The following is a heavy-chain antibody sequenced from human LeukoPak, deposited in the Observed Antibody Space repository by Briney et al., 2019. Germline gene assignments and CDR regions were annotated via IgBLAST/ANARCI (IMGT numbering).Heavy chain of an antibody. Sequence: ASVKVSCKASGYTFTSYYMHWVRQAPGQGLEWMEIINPSGGSTSYAQKFQGRVTMTRDMSTSTVYMELSSLRSEDTAVYYCARDLAAAGSYNWFDPWGQGTLVAVSS. V-gene: IGHV1-46*01. CDR1: GYTFTSYY. CDR3: ARDLAAAGSYNWFDP. CDR2: INPSGGST. D-gene: IGHD6-13*01. J-gene: IGHJ5*02.